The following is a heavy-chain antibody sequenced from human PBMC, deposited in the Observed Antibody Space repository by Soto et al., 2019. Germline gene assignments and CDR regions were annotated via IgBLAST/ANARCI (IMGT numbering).Heavy chain of an antibody. J-gene: IGHJ5*02. CDR3: ARGVLSCTTTGCPNWFDP. Sequence: QITLKESGPTLVKPTQTLTLTCTFSGFSLTTSGVGVGWIRQPPGKALEWLALIYWDDDKRYSPSLKNRLTITKDTSNTQVVLTMSNMDPVDTATYYCARGVLSCTTTGCPNWFDPWGQGTLVTVSS. V-gene: IGHV2-5*02. CDR2: IYWDDDK. CDR1: GFSLTTSGVG. D-gene: IGHD2-2*01.